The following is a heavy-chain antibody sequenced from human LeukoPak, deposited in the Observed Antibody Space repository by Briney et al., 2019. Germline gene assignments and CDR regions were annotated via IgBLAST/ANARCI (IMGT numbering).Heavy chain of an antibody. CDR1: GGSISGSSYY. CDR2: IYYSGST. CDR3: ARDPELDWVDY. Sequence: SETLSLTCSVSGGSISGSSYYWDWIRQPPGKGLEWIGSIYYSGSTYHNPSLQSRVTISVDTSKNQFSLRLSSVTAADTAVYYCARDPELDWVDYWGQGTLVTVSS. V-gene: IGHV4-39*07. J-gene: IGHJ4*02. D-gene: IGHD3-3*01.